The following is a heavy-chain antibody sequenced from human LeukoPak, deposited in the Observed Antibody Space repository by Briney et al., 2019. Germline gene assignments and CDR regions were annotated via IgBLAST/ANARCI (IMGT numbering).Heavy chain of an antibody. CDR1: GGSFSPYY. J-gene: IGHJ4*02. D-gene: IGHD2-21*02. CDR2: INHSGST. Sequence: SETLSLTCAVYGGSFSPYYRSWIRQPPGKGLEWIGEINHSGSTNYNPSLKSRVTISVDTSKNQFSLKLSSVTAADTAVYHCARGGFYCGGDCYVDYWGQGTLVTVSS. CDR3: ARGGFYCGGDCYVDY. V-gene: IGHV4-34*01.